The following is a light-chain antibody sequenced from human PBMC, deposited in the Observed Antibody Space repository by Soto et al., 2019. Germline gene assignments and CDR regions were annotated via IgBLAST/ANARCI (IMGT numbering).Light chain of an antibody. CDR2: EVS. CDR3: SSYASSSTLV. Sequence: QSALTQPASVSGSPGQSITISCTGTSSDVGGYNFVPWYQQHPGKAPKVMIFEVSNRPSGVSNRFSGSKSGNTASLTISGLQAEDEADYYCSSYASSSTLVFGTGTKLTVL. CDR1: SSDVGGYNF. V-gene: IGLV2-14*01. J-gene: IGLJ1*01.